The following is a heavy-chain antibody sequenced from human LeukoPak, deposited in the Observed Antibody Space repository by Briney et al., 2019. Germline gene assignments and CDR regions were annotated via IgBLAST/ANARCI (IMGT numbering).Heavy chain of an antibody. CDR2: IRYDGGNK. V-gene: IGHV3-30*02. CDR3: AKRGTVHVVDTAMAGRLSFDY. Sequence: PGGSLRLSCAASGFTFSSYGMHWVRQAPGKGLEWVAFIRYDGGNKYYADSVKGRFTISRDNSKNTLYLQMNSLSAEDTAVSYGAKRGTVHVVDTAMAGRLSFDYWGQGTLVTVSS. CDR1: GFTFSSYG. D-gene: IGHD5-18*01. J-gene: IGHJ4*02.